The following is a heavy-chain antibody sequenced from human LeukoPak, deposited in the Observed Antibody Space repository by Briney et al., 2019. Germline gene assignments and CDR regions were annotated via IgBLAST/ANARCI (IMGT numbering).Heavy chain of an antibody. Sequence: PGGSLRLSCEASGFSFADHYMSWIRQAPGKGLEWVSYMSNSGSIIYYADPVKGRFTISRDNTKTFLYLQMNSPRDEDTAVYYCARLGFGEYYFYYYMDVWGEGTAVTVSS. CDR1: GFSFADHY. CDR3: ARLGFGEYYFYYYMDV. D-gene: IGHD3-10*01. CDR2: MSNSGSII. V-gene: IGHV3-11*01. J-gene: IGHJ6*03.